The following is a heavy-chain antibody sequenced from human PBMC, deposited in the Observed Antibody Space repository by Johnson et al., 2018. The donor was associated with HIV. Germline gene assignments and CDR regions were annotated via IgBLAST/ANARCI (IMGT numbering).Heavy chain of an antibody. J-gene: IGHJ3*02. CDR1: GFTFDDYA. D-gene: IGHD6-19*01. Sequence: VQLVESGGGLIQPGGSLRLSCAASGFTFDDYAMHWVRQAPGKGLEWVSGISSSGSIGYADSVKGRLSISRDNGKNSLYLQMNSLRPEDTALYYCAKDSSYGTGWLSAFDIWGHGTMVTVSS. CDR3: AKDSSYGTGWLSAFDI. V-gene: IGHV3-9*01. CDR2: ISSSGSI.